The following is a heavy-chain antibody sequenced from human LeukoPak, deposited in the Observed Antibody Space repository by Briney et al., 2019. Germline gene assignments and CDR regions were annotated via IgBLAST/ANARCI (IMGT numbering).Heavy chain of an antibody. J-gene: IGHJ3*02. D-gene: IGHD3-3*01. CDR1: GFTFSSYG. V-gene: IGHV3-30*02. CDR2: IRFDGSNK. Sequence: GSLRLSCAASGFTFSSYGMHWVRQAPGKGLEWVAFIRFDGSNKYCADSVKGRFTISRDNSKNTLYLQMNSLRVEGTAVYYCANSRADFWSGPDAFDIWGQGTMVTVSS. CDR3: ANSRADFWSGPDAFDI.